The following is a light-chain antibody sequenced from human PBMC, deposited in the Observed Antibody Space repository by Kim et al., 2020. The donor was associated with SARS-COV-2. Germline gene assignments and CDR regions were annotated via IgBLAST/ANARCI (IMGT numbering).Light chain of an antibody. CDR3: QSADSSGTYPYVV. Sequence: GQTSRITCSEDALPKQYDYWEQQKLGPAPVLVIYEDSERPSGIPERFSGSSAGTTVTLTISGVQAEDEADYYCQSADSSGTYPYVVFGGGTQLTVL. CDR2: EDS. CDR1: ALPKQY. J-gene: IGLJ2*01. V-gene: IGLV3-25*03.